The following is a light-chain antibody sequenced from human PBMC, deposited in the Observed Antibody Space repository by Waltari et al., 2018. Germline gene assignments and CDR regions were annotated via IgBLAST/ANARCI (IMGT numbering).Light chain of an antibody. CDR3: QQYNRWPPIT. Sequence: EIVMTQSPATLSVSPGATATLSCRASQSVSSNVACYQKKPGQAPRLLIYDTSTRATSIPAKFRGSGSGTEFTLTISSLQSEDFAVYYCQQYNRWPPITFGHGTRLEIK. CDR2: DTS. J-gene: IGKJ5*01. V-gene: IGKV3-15*01. CDR1: QSVSSN.